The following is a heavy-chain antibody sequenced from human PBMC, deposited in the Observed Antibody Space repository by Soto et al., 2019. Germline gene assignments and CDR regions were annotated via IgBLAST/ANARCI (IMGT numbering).Heavy chain of an antibody. CDR1: GDSFTNYA. Sequence: QVLLVQSGAEMKQPGSSVSVSCKASGDSFTNYAFTWVLQAPGQGPEWLGGIILALGTPHYSQRFQGRVTITADEASSTVYMELGSLRLDDTAVYYCGRYCTNTKCRGGYYLDLWGQGTLLTFSS. D-gene: IGHD2-8*01. V-gene: IGHV1-69*01. J-gene: IGHJ5*02. CDR2: IILALGTP. CDR3: GRYCTNTKCRGGYYLDL.